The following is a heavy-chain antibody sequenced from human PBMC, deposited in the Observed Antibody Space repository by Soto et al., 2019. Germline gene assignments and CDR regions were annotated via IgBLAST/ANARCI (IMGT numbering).Heavy chain of an antibody. V-gene: IGHV1-18*01. J-gene: IGHJ4*02. CDR3: ARDRKDSRFLEWLLYPDY. CDR1: GYTFTSYG. D-gene: IGHD3-3*01. Sequence: QVQLVQSGAEVKKPGASVKVSCKASGYTFTSYGISWVRQAPGQGLEWMGWISDYHGNTNYAQKLQGRVTMTTDTSTSTAYMELRGMRSDDTAVYYCARDRKDSRFLEWLLYPDYWGQGTLVTVSS. CDR2: ISDYHGNT.